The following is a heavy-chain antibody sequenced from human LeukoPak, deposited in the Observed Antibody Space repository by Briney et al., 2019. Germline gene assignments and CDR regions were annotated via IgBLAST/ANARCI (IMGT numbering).Heavy chain of an antibody. D-gene: IGHD6-19*01. CDR3: ARELLAVAGTNDY. CDR1: GGSISSSSYY. J-gene: IGHJ4*02. Sequence: SETLSLTCTVSGGSISSSSYYWGWIRQPPGKGPEWIGSIYYSGSTYYNPSLKSRVTISVDTSKNQFSLKLSSVTAADTAVYYCARELLAVAGTNDYWGQGTLVTVSS. V-gene: IGHV4-39*07. CDR2: IYYSGST.